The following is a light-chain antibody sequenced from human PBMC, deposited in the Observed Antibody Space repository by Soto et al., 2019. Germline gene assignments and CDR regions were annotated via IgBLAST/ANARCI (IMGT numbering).Light chain of an antibody. J-gene: IGKJ1*01. Sequence: DIVLTQSPGSLSLSPGERATLSCRASQSVSSSYLAWYQQKPGQAPRLLIYDATNRATGIPARRSGSGSETDFTLTSSSQEPEDFAAYYRHQNGISRTFGQGTKVDNK. CDR2: DAT. CDR1: QSVSSSY. V-gene: IGKV3-20*01. CDR3: HQNGISRT.